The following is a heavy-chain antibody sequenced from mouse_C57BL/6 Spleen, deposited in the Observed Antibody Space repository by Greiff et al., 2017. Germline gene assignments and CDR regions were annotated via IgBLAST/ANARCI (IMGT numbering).Heavy chain of an antibody. CDR1: GYAFSSSW. CDR2: IYPGDGDT. D-gene: IGHD2-5*01. V-gene: IGHV1-82*01. Sequence: VQLQQSGPELVKPGASVKISCKASGYAFSSSWMNWVKQRPGKGLEWIGRIYPGDGDTNYNGKFKGKATLTADKSSSTAYMQLSSLTSEDSAVYVCARGNSNYPDYYAMDYWGQGTSVTVSS. J-gene: IGHJ4*01. CDR3: ARGNSNYPDYYAMDY.